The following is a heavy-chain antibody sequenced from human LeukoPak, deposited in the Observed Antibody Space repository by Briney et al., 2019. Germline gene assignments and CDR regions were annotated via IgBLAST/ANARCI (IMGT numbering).Heavy chain of an antibody. CDR3: AKASRQGAVASPLDY. J-gene: IGHJ4*02. Sequence: GGSLRLSCAASGFTFSTYSMNWVRQAPGKGLEWVSAIGGDGGRTYYADSVKGRFTISRDNSKDTVFLQMNSLRAEDTAVYYCAKASRQGAVASPLDYWGQGTLVTVSS. CDR2: IGGDGGRT. V-gene: IGHV3-23*01. CDR1: GFTFSTYS. D-gene: IGHD6-19*01.